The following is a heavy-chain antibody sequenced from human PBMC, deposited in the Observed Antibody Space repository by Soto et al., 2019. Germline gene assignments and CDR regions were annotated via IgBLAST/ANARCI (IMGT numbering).Heavy chain of an antibody. D-gene: IGHD4-17*01. CDR3: ARMDGDYNYYGLDV. CDR1: GFSLTNGRMG. V-gene: IGHV2-26*01. CDR2: LFSDAER. J-gene: IGHJ6*02. Sequence: SGPTLVNPTETLTLTCSVSGFSLTNGRMGVSWIRQPPGKALEWLAHLFSDAERSYSTSMQSRLNMYKDSSGSQVVLTMTNMAPADTATYFCARMDGDYNYYGLDVWGHGIAVTVSS.